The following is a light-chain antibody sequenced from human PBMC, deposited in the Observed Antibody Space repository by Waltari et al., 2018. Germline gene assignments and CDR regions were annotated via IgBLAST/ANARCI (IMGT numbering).Light chain of an antibody. V-gene: IGLV5-37*01. CDR2: YKSDSEK. Sequence: QPVLTQPPSSSASPGESARLTCTLPSDINVDDFNIYWYQQKAWSPPRFLLYYKSDSEKAQGSEVPSLCSGSKDASANEGLLLISGLQSEDEADYYCMFWPSNVWVFGGGTKLTVL. CDR3: MFWPSNVWV. CDR1: SDINVDDFN. J-gene: IGLJ3*02.